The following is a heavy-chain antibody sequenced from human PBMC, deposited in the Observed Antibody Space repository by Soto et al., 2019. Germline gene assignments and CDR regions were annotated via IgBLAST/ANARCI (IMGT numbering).Heavy chain of an antibody. Sequence: SETLSLTCAVSGGSISSGGYSWSWIRQPPGKGLEWIGYIYHSGSTYYNPSLKSRVTISVDRSKNQFSLKLSSVTAADTAVYYCARINFDYYDSSGYSRWFDPWGQGTLVTVS. CDR2: IYHSGST. CDR1: GGSISSGGYS. CDR3: ARINFDYYDSSGYSRWFDP. J-gene: IGHJ5*02. D-gene: IGHD3-22*01. V-gene: IGHV4-30-2*01.